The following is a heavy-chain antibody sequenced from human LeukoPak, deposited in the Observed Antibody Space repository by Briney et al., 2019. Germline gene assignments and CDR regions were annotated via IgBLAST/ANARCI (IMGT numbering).Heavy chain of an antibody. V-gene: IGHV4-34*01. CDR2: INHSGST. CDR1: GGSFSGYY. CDR3: AKVLRIAAVWVDY. J-gene: IGHJ4*02. D-gene: IGHD6-13*01. Sequence: SETLSLTCAVYGGSFSGYYWSWIRQPPGKGLEWIGEINHSGSTNYNPSLKSRVTISVDTSKNQFSLKLSSVTAADTAVYYCAKVLRIAAVWVDYWGQGTLATVSS.